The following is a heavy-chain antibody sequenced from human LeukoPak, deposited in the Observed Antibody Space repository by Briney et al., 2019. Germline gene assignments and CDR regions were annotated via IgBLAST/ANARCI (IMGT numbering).Heavy chain of an antibody. J-gene: IGHJ4*02. V-gene: IGHV3-23*01. D-gene: IGHD6-13*01. CDR2: ISGSGGST. CDR1: GFTFSSYA. Sequence: GGSLRLSCAASGFTFSSYAVSWVRQAPGKGLEWVSAISGSGGSTYYADSVKGRFTISRDNSKNTLYLQMNSLRAEDTAVYYCAKDGRPSWYCEDWGQGTLVTVSS. CDR3: AKDGRPSWYCED.